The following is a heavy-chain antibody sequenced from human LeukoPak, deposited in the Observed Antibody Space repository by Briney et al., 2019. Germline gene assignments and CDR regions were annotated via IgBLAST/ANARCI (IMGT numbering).Heavy chain of an antibody. CDR2: IYYSGST. CDR1: GGSISSYY. CDR3: ARAFYYYDSSGYYYYYYMDV. V-gene: IGHV4-59*01. Sequence: SETLSLTCTVSGGSISSYYWSWIRQPPGKGLEWIGYIYYSGSTNYNPSLKSRVTISVDTSKNQFSLKLSSVTAADTAVYYCARAFYYYDSSGYYYYYYMDVWGKGTTVTISS. J-gene: IGHJ6*03. D-gene: IGHD3-22*01.